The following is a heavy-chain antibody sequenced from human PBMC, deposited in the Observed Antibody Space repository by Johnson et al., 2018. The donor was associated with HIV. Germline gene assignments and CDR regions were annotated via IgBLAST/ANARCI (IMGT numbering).Heavy chain of an antibody. Sequence: VQLVESGGGLIQPGGSLRLSCAASGFTVSSNYMSWVRQAPGKGLEWVANIKQDGSEKYYVDSVKGRFTISRDNAKNSLYLQMNSLRAEDTAVYYCARAVQGACDIWGQGTMVIVSS. CDR2: IKQDGSEK. CDR1: GFTVSSNY. V-gene: IGHV3-7*01. CDR3: ARAVQGACDI. J-gene: IGHJ3*02.